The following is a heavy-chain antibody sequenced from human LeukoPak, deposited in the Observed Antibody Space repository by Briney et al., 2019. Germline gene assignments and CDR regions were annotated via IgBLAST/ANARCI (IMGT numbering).Heavy chain of an antibody. J-gene: IGHJ6*02. CDR2: ISWQSNTR. CDR1: VFFFDDYG. Sequence: GGSLRLPCAASVFFFDDYGMHWVRQVPGKGLEWVSGISWQSNTRKYADSVRGRFTISRDNAKNSLYLQMNSLKLEDTALYYCVKDRDFWSGLDVWGQGTMVTVS. CDR3: VKDRDFWSGLDV. V-gene: IGHV3-9*01. D-gene: IGHD3-3*01.